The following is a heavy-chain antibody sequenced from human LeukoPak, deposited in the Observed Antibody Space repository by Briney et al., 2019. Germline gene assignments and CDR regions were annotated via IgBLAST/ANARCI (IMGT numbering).Heavy chain of an antibody. CDR1: GGSISSYY. V-gene: IGHV4-4*07. CDR3: ASAMSSGWYSDNYFDY. J-gene: IGHJ4*02. Sequence: SETLSLTCTVSGGSISSYYWSWIRQPAGKGLELIGRIYPSGSTNYNPSLKSRVTMSVDTSKNQFSLKLSSVTAADTAVYYCASAMSSGWYSDNYFDYWGQGALVTVSS. CDR2: IYPSGST. D-gene: IGHD6-19*01.